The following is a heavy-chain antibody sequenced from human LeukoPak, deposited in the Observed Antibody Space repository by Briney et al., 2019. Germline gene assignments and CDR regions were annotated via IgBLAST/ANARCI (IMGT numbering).Heavy chain of an antibody. D-gene: IGHD1-26*01. J-gene: IGHJ4*02. CDR1: GFTFSSYW. Sequence: GGSLRLSCAASGFTFSSYWMNWARQAPGKGLEWVASINHNGNVNYYVDSVKGRFTISRDNAKNSLYLQMNSLRADDTAVYYCARDKIVGPTTLDHWGQGTLVTVSS. CDR2: INHNGNVN. V-gene: IGHV3-7*01. CDR3: ARDKIVGPTTLDH.